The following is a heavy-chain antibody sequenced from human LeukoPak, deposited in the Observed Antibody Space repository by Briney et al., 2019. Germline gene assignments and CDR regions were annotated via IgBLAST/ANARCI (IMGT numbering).Heavy chain of an antibody. CDR1: GYTFTGYY. V-gene: IGHV1-2*06. CDR2: INPNNGGT. CDR3: ARDGRRRYYDSSGYFPPHY. D-gene: IGHD3-22*01. Sequence: ASVKVSCKASGYTFTGYYMHWVRQAPGQGLEWMGRINPNNGGTNYAQKFQGRVTMTGDTSISTAYMELSRLRSDDTAVYYCARDGRRRYYDSSGYFPPHYWGQGTLVTVS. J-gene: IGHJ4*02.